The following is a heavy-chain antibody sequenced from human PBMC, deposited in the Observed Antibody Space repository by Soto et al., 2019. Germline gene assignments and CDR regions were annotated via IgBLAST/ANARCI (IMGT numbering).Heavy chain of an antibody. D-gene: IGHD1-26*01. CDR1: GLISSGHG. CDR3: ARDGVGATTFFGYFDY. J-gene: IGHJ4*02. CDR2: IRYDGSNI. Sequence: GGSLRLSCAASGLISSGHGMHWVRQAPGKGLQWVAVIRYDGSNIYYADSVKGRFTISRDNSQNTLYLQMNSLRAEDTAVYYCARDGVGATTFFGYFDYWGQGALVTVSS. V-gene: IGHV3-33*01.